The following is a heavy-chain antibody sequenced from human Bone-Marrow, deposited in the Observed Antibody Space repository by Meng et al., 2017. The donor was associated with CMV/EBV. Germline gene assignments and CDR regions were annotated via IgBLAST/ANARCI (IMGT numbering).Heavy chain of an antibody. CDR1: GGTFSSYA. V-gene: IGHV1-69*06. J-gene: IGHJ4*02. Sequence: SVKVSCKASGGTFSSYAISWVRQAPGQGLEWMGGIIPIFGTANYAQKFQGRVTITADNSTSTAYMELSSLRSEDTAVYNCARDQDFWSGYHTHNFDYWGQGTLVTVSS. CDR2: IIPIFGTA. CDR3: ARDQDFWSGYHTHNFDY. D-gene: IGHD3-3*01.